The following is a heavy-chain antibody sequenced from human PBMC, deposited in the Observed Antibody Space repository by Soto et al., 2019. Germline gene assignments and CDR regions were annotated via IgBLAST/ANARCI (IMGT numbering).Heavy chain of an antibody. Sequence: ASVKVSCKASGGTLSGYAINWVRQAPGQGLEWMGGIIPLLGITDYGQKFQGRITIAADESTGTAYMDLRGLRSEDTAVYYCARDPRSITGTTSSEDFQHWGQGTPVTVSS. D-gene: IGHD1-20*01. V-gene: IGHV1-69*13. J-gene: IGHJ1*01. CDR2: IIPLLGIT. CDR3: ARDPRSITGTTSSEDFQH. CDR1: GGTLSGYA.